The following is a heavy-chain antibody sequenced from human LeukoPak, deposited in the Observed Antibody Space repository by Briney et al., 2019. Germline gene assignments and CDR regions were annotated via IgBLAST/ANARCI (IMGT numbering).Heavy chain of an antibody. V-gene: IGHV4-4*09. CDR3: ARQYYYDSSGYWSLDP. J-gene: IGHJ5*02. CDR1: GGSISNYY. D-gene: IGHD3-22*01. Sequence: SETLSLTCTVSGGSISNYYWSWIRQPPGKGLEWIWYIFPSGSTNSNPSLKSRVTISIDTSKNQYSLKLSSVTAADTAVYYCARQYYYDSSGYWSLDPWGQGTLVTVSS. CDR2: IFPSGST.